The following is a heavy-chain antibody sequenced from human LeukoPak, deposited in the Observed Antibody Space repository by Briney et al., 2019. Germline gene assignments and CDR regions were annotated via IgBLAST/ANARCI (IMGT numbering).Heavy chain of an antibody. CDR1: GFDFISYG. V-gene: IGHV3-30*06. CDR3: ARVVAGSVYNSGMDV. D-gene: IGHD3-10*01. CDR2: ILYDGSNK. Sequence: GRSLRLSCAASGFDFISYGMHWVRQAPGKGLQWVAVILYDGSNKYFADSVKGRFIISRDNSKNTLYLQMNSLAAEDTAVYYCARVVAGSVYNSGMDVWGQGTTVTVSS. J-gene: IGHJ6*02.